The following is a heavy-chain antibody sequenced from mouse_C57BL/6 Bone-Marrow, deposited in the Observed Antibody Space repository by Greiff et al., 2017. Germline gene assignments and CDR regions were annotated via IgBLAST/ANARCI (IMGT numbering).Heavy chain of an antibody. CDR1: GYTFTDYY. CDR2: IYPGSGNT. J-gene: IGHJ4*01. V-gene: IGHV1-76*01. D-gene: IGHD2-4*01. CDR3: ARDGYPFDDYDVDYYAMDY. Sequence: QVQLKESGAELVRPGASVKLSCKASGYTFTDYYINWVKQRPGQGLEWIARIYPGSGNTYYNEKFKGKATLTAEKSSSTAYMQRSSLTSEDSAVYCCARDGYPFDDYDVDYYAMDYGGQGTSVTVSS.